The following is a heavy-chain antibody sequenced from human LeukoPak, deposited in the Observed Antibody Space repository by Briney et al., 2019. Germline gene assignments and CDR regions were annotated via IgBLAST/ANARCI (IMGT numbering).Heavy chain of an antibody. D-gene: IGHD3-22*01. V-gene: IGHV4-39*01. CDR1: GGSISSSSYY. J-gene: IGHJ3*02. Sequence: SETLSLTCTVSGGSISSSSYYWGWIRQPPGKGLEWIGSIYYSGSTYYNPSLKSRVTISVDTSKNQFSLKLSSVTAADTAVYYCARLGTYYYDSSGYSDIWGQGTMVTVSS. CDR3: ARLGTYYYDSSGYSDI. CDR2: IYYSGST.